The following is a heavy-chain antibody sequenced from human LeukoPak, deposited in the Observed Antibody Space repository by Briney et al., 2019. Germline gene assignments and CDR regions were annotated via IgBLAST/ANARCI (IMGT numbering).Heavy chain of an antibody. J-gene: IGHJ3*02. CDR3: AVPYYYDSSGYHDAFDI. CDR1: GFTFSSYG. Sequence: GGSLRLSCAASGFTFSSYGMHWVRQAPGKGLEGVAFIVYDGSDKYYADSVKGRFTISRDNSKNTLYLQMNSLRAEDTAVYYCAVPYYYDSSGYHDAFDIWGQGTMVTVSS. V-gene: IGHV3-30*02. D-gene: IGHD3-22*01. CDR2: IVYDGSDK.